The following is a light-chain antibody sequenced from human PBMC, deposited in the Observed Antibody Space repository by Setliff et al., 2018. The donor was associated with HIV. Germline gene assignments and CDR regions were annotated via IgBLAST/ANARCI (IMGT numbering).Light chain of an antibody. Sequence: QSVLTQPASVSGSPGQSITISCSGTSSDVGSYNFVSWYQQHPGKAPQLIIYDVSQRPSGVSSRCSGSKSGNTASLTISGLQAEDQADYYCCSYTSSLTYVFGTGTKGTVL. CDR3: CSYTSSLTYV. CDR2: DVS. J-gene: IGLJ1*01. V-gene: IGLV2-14*03. CDR1: SSDVGSYNF.